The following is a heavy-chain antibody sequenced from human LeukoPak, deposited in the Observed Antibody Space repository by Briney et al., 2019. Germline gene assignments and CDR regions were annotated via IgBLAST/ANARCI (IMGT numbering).Heavy chain of an antibody. CDR2: ISYDGSSK. J-gene: IGHJ4*02. Sequence: GGSLRLSCAASGFTFSSDGMHWVRQAPGKGLEWVAVISYDGSSKYYADSVRGRFTISRDNSKNTLYLQMNSLRGEDTAVYFCAKDWSSTWSLDFWGQGTLVTVSS. CDR1: GFTFSSDG. D-gene: IGHD6-13*01. CDR3: AKDWSSTWSLDF. V-gene: IGHV3-30*18.